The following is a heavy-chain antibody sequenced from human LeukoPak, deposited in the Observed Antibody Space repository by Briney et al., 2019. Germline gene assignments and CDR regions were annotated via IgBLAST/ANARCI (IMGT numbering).Heavy chain of an antibody. CDR1: GFTFNIYG. D-gene: IGHD2-15*01. V-gene: IGHV3-30*18. CDR2: ISYDGSNK. Sequence: PGGSLRLSCAASGFTFNIYGMHWVRQAPGKGLEWVAVISYDGSNKYYADSVKGRFTISRDNSKNTLYLQMNSLRAEDTAVYYCAKDHVVVVAAIFDYWGQGTLVTVSS. CDR3: AKDHVVVVAAIFDY. J-gene: IGHJ4*02.